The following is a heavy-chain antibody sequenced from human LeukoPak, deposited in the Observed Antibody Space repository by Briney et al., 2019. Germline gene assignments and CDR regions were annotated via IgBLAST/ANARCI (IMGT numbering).Heavy chain of an antibody. CDR1: GGSISSSSYY. CDR3: APLKYSSSWPLGNWFDP. D-gene: IGHD6-13*01. J-gene: IGHJ5*02. CDR2: IYYSGST. Sequence: NPSETLSLTCTVSGGSISSSSYYWGWIRQPPGKGLEWIGSIYYSGSTYYNSSLKSRVTISVDTSKNQFSLKLSSVTAADTAVYYCAPLKYSSSWPLGNWFDPWGQGTLVTVSS. V-gene: IGHV4-39*01.